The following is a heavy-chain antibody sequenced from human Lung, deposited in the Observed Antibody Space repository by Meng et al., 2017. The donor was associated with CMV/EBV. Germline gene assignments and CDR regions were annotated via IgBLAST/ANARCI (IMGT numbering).Heavy chain of an antibody. CDR1: GFTFSSYW. Sequence: GESLKISCAASGFTFSSYWMSWVRQAPGKGLEWVANIKQDGSEKYYVDSVKGRFTISRDNAKNSLYLQMNSLRAEDTAVYYCARDGAPAATPWGNWCDPWGQGTXVTVSS. V-gene: IGHV3-7*01. CDR3: ARDGAPAATPWGNWCDP. D-gene: IGHD2-2*01. J-gene: IGHJ5*02. CDR2: IKQDGSEK.